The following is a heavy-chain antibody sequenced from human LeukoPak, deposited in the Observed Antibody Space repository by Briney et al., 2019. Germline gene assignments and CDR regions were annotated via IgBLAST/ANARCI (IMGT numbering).Heavy chain of an antibody. V-gene: IGHV3-7*01. CDR3: ARAWGQQ. CDR1: GFTFSSHW. CDR2: IRQDGSEK. Sequence: GGSLRLSCAASGFTFSSHWMSWVRQAPGKGLEWVANIRQDGSEKYYVDSVKGRFTISRDNAKNSLYLQMNSLRAEDTAVYYCARAWGQQWGQGTLVTVSS. D-gene: IGHD3-16*01. J-gene: IGHJ1*01.